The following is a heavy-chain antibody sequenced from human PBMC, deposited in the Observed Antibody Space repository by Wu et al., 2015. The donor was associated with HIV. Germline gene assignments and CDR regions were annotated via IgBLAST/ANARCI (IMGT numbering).Heavy chain of an antibody. CDR1: GGTFSSYA. D-gene: IGHD4-11*01. J-gene: IGHJ6*03. V-gene: IGHV1-69*12. CDR3: ASGHLQELYYYYMDV. Sequence: QVQLVQSGAEVKKPGSSVKVSCKASGGTFSSYAISWVRQAPGQGLEWMGGIIPIFDTATYVQKFQGRVTITADESTSTAYMELSSLRSEDTAVYYCASGHLQELYYYYMDVWGKGTTVTVSS. CDR2: IIPIFDTA.